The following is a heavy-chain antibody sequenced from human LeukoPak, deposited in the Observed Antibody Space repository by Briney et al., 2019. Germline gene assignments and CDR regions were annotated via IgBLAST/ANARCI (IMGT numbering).Heavy chain of an antibody. CDR2: IGSSGSTI. D-gene: IGHD6-13*01. Sequence: PGGSLRLSCAASGFNFNNYEMNWVRQAPGKGLEWVSYIGSSGSTINYADSVKGRFTISRDNAKNSLDLQMSSLRADDTAVYYCARGGSSRFDQWGQGTLVTVSS. CDR3: ARGGSSRFDQ. CDR1: GFNFNNYE. J-gene: IGHJ4*02. V-gene: IGHV3-48*03.